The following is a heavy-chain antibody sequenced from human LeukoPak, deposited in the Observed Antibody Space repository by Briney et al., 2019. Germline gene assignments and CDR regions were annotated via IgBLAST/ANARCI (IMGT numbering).Heavy chain of an antibody. CDR1: GYTFTSYD. D-gene: IGHD3-3*01. CDR3: ASSIGVTNYDFWSRYPRDAFDI. J-gene: IGHJ3*02. CDR2: MNPNSGNT. V-gene: IGHV1-8*01. Sequence: ASVKVSCKASGYTFTSYDINWVRQATGQGVEWMGWMNPNSGNTGYAQKFQGRVTMTRNTSISTAYMELSSLRSEDTAVYYCASSIGVTNYDFWSRYPRDAFDIWGQGTMVTVSS.